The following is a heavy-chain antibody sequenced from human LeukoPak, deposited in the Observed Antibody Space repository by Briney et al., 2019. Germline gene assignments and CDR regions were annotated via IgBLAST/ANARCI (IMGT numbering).Heavy chain of an antibody. CDR1: GSTFATSG. D-gene: IGHD2-2*01. Sequence: ASVKVSCKSSGSTFATSGISWGRQAPGQGLEWMGWIGAYNGNTNYVQKFQGRVTMTTETSTSTAYMELRSLRSDDTAVYYCARDHQYDFDYWGQGTLVTVSS. CDR2: IGAYNGNT. V-gene: IGHV1-18*01. J-gene: IGHJ4*02. CDR3: ARDHQYDFDY.